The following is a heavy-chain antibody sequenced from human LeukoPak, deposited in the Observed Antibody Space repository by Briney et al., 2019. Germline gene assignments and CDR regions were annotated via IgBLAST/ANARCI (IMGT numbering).Heavy chain of an antibody. CDR2: VDYSGGDT. D-gene: IGHD6-19*01. J-gene: IGHJ4*02. V-gene: IGHV3-23*01. Sequence: GGSLRLSCIASGFTLSSYEMSWIRQAPGKGLEWVSSVDYSGGDTHYADSVMGRFTISRDNSKNTLYLQLNSLSADDTAVYYCARNGGWYGVSWGQGTLVTVSS. CDR1: GFTLSSYE. CDR3: ARNGGWYGVS.